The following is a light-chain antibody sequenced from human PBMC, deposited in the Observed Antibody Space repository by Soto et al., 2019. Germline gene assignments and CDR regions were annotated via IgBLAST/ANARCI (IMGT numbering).Light chain of an antibody. CDR3: QQRSNWPPYT. Sequence: EIVLTQSPATLSLSPGERATLSCRASQSVSSYLAWYQQKPGQAPRLLIYDASNSATGIPARFSGSGSGTAVTLTISSLEPEDFAVYYGQQRSNWPPYTFGQGTKLEIK. J-gene: IGKJ2*01. CDR2: DAS. V-gene: IGKV3-11*01. CDR1: QSVSSY.